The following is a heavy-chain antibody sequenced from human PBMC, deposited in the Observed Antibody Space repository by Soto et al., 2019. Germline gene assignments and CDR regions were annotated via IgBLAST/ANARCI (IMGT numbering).Heavy chain of an antibody. J-gene: IGHJ4*02. Sequence: SETLSLTCTVSGGSISSYYWSWIRQPPGKGLEWIGYIYYSGSTNYNPSLKSRVTISVDTSKNQFSLKLSSVTAADTAVYYCARTSLLTGDIVYYFDYWGQGTLVTVSS. CDR1: GGSISSYY. CDR2: IYYSGST. CDR3: ARTSLLTGDIVYYFDY. V-gene: IGHV4-59*01. D-gene: IGHD7-27*01.